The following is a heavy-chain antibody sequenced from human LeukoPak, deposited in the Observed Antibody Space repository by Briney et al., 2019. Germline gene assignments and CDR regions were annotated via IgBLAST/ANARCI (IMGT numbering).Heavy chain of an antibody. CDR3: ASLIGGLLWFGELGAFDI. CDR2: MSSSDDGR. D-gene: IGHD3-10*01. CDR1: GFSFSSYA. J-gene: IGHJ3*02. Sequence: GGSLRLSCATSGFSFSSYAMSWVRQAPGKGLEWVSAMSSSDDGRYYAASVRGRFTISRDTSRSTLYLQMNSLRAEDAAVYYCASLIGGLLWFGELGAFDIWGQGTMVTVSS. V-gene: IGHV3-23*01.